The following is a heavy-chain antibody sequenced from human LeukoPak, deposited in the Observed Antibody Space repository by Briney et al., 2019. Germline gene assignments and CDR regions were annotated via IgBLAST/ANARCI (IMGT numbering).Heavy chain of an antibody. V-gene: IGHV3-15*01. CDR1: GFTFSNAW. J-gene: IGHJ4*02. D-gene: IGHD3/OR15-3a*01. CDR2: IKRKGDDGTI. Sequence: PRGSLRLSCEASGFTFSNAWMSWVRQAPGRGLERVGRIKRKGDDGTIDYAAPVKGRLSVSRDDSKNMLYLQMNSLKSEDTAVYYCTAGTGRSDFDYWGQGTLVTVSS. CDR3: TAGTGRSDFDY.